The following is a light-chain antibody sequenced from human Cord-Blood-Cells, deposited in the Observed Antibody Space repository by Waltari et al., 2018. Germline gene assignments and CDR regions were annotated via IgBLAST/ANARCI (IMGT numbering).Light chain of an antibody. CDR2: GAS. Sequence: EILLTQSPGTLSLSPGDRVTLSCRASQSVSSSYLAWYQQNPGKAPKLLIYGASSRATGIPDRFSGSGSGTDFTLTISRLEPDDFAVYYCQQYGSSVTFGPGTKVDIK. CDR3: QQYGSSVT. CDR1: QSVSSSY. V-gene: IGKV3-20*01. J-gene: IGKJ3*01.